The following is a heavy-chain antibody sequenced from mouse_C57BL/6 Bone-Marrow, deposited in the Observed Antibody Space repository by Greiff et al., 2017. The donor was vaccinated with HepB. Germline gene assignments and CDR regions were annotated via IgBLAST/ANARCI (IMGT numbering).Heavy chain of an antibody. J-gene: IGHJ4*01. V-gene: IGHV5-9-1*02. CDR1: GFTFSSYA. D-gene: IGHD1-1*01. CDR2: ISSGGDYI. Sequence: EVQLVESGEGLVKPGGSLKLSCAASGFTFSSYAMSWVRQTPEKRLGWVAYISSGGDYIYYADTVKGRFTISRDNARNTLYLQMSSLKSEDTAMYYCTLFYYGSSYAMDYWGQGTSVTVSS. CDR3: TLFYYGSSYAMDY.